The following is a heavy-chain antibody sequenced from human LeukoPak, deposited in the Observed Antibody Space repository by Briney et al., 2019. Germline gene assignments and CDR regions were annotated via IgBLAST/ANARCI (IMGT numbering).Heavy chain of an antibody. D-gene: IGHD3-22*01. CDR2: ISYDGSNK. J-gene: IGHJ4*02. CDR3: ARGEYYYDSSGKGY. Sequence: AGGSLRLSCAASGFTFSSYAMHWVRQAPGKGLEWVAVISYDGSNKYYADSVKGRFTISRDNSKNTLYLQMNSLRAEDTAVYYCARGEYYYDSSGKGYWGQGTLVTVSS. V-gene: IGHV3-30-3*01. CDR1: GFTFSSYA.